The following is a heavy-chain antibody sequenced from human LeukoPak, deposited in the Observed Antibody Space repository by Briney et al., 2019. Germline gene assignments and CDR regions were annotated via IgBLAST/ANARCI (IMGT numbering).Heavy chain of an antibody. CDR1: GGSISSGGYS. CDR3: ARAEQTYYYDSSGYYYVGYFDL. CDR2: IYHSGST. D-gene: IGHD3-22*01. Sequence: KPSETLSLTCTVSGGSISSGGYSWSWIRQPPGKGLEWIGYIYHSGSTYYNPSLKSRVTISVDRSKNQFSLKLSSVTAADTAVYYCARAEQTYYYDSSGYYYVGYFDLWGRGTLVTVSS. J-gene: IGHJ2*01. V-gene: IGHV4-30-2*01.